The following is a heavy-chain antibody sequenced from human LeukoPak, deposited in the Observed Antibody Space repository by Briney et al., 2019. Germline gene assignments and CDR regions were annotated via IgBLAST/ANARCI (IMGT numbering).Heavy chain of an antibody. Sequence: PGRCLRLSCAASGFTFDVYSMLWVRQAPGKGLEWVAGISWHSRSIGYADSVKGRFTISRDNAKNSVSLQMNSPRTEDTALYYCTKDLSSQWFTDIRHYGMNVWGQGTTVAVSS. D-gene: IGHD3-22*01. CDR3: TKDLSSQWFTDIRHYGMNV. CDR1: GFTFDVYS. V-gene: IGHV3-9*01. CDR2: ISWHSRSI. J-gene: IGHJ6*02.